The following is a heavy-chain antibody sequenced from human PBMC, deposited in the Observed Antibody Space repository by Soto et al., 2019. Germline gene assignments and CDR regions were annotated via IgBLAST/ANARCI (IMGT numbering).Heavy chain of an antibody. V-gene: IGHV4-30-4*01. J-gene: IGHJ4*02. Sequence: SETLSLTCTVSGGSISSGDYYWSWIRQPPGKGLEWIGYIYYSGSTYYNPSLKSRVTISVDTSKNQFSLKLSSVTAADTAVYYCAREVQGIAAAGTVRYFDYWGQGTLVTVSS. CDR1: GGSISSGDYY. CDR3: AREVQGIAAAGTVRYFDY. D-gene: IGHD6-13*01. CDR2: IYYSGST.